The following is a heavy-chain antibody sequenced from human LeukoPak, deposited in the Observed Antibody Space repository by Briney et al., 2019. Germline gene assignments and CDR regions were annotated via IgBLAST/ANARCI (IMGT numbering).Heavy chain of an antibody. D-gene: IGHD3-22*01. CDR2: ISPADGKT. Sequence: ASVKVSCKTSGYPFTSYGLSWIRQAPGQGLEWIGWISPADGKTRFSQKFVGRVTLTTDTPTTTANMELRSLRSDDTAVYYCSRARTVGYYDSSGFWGQGTLVTVSS. V-gene: IGHV1-18*01. J-gene: IGHJ4*02. CDR3: SRARTVGYYDSSGF. CDR1: GYPFTSYG.